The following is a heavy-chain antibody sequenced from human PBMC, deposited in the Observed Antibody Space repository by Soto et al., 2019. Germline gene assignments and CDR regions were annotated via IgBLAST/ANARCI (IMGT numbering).Heavy chain of an antibody. CDR2: FYSDGNT. CDR1: GFTVSSNF. Sequence: PGGSLRLSCAASGFTVSSNFMSWVRQAPGKGLQWASIFYSDGNTYYADSVKGRFTISRDVSKNTLYLQMNSLRADDTAVYYCARVNPPYPWGQGTLVTVSS. CDR3: ARVNPPYP. J-gene: IGHJ5*02. V-gene: IGHV3-53*01.